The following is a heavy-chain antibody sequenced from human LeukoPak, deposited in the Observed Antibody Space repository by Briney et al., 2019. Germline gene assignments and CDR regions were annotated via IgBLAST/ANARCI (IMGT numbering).Heavy chain of an antibody. Sequence: SETLSLTCAVYGGSFSGYYWSWIRQPPGKGLEWIGEINHGGSTNYNPSLKSRVTISVDTSKNQFSLKLSSVTAADTAVYYCARGRIAAAGTRNSYAGPFDYWGQGTLVTVSS. CDR1: GGSFSGYY. V-gene: IGHV4-34*01. CDR2: INHGGST. CDR3: ARGRIAAAGTRNSYAGPFDY. D-gene: IGHD6-13*01. J-gene: IGHJ4*02.